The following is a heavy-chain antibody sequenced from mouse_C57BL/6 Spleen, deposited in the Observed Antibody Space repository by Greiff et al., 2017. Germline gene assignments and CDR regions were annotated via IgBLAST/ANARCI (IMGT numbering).Heavy chain of an antibody. V-gene: IGHV1-9*01. CDR2: ILPGSGSP. D-gene: IGHD1-1*01. J-gene: IGHJ3*01. CDR3: ASSSFTTGVEDWFAY. Sequence: VQLQQSGAELMKPGASVKLSCKATGYTFTGYWIEWVKQRPGHGLEWIGEILPGSGSPNYNEKFKGKATFTADTSSNTAYMQLSSLTTEDSAIYYCASSSFTTGVEDWFAYWGQGTLVTVSA. CDR1: GYTFTGYW.